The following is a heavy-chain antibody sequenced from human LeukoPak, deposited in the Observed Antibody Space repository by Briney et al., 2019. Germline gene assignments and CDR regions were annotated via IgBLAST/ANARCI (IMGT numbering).Heavy chain of an antibody. V-gene: IGHV1-18*01. D-gene: IGHD1-7*01. CDR2: ISAYNGNT. CDR3: ARDLGNWNYGDY. CDR1: VYTFASYG. J-gene: IGHJ4*02. Sequence: ASVTVSCKSSVYTFASYGISWVRQAPGQGLEWMGWISAYNGNTNYAQKLQGRVTMTTDTSTSTAYMELRSLRSDDTAVYYCARDLGNWNYGDYWGQGTLVTVSS.